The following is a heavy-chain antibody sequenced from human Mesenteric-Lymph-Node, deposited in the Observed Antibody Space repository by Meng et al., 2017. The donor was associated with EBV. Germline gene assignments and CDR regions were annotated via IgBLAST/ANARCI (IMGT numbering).Heavy chain of an antibody. CDR2: IYYSGDT. CDR1: GGSISSGGYY. V-gene: IGHV4-30-4*01. CDR3: VGGVAADGSVDY. J-gene: IGHJ4*02. D-gene: IGHD6-13*01. Sequence: QVKLQESGPGLVKPSQTLSLTCAVSGGSISSGGYYWSWIRQPPGKGLEWIGYIYYSGDTYYNPSLKSRVTISVDTSKNQFSLKLSSVTAAGTAVYYCVGGVAADGSVDYWGQGTLVTVSS.